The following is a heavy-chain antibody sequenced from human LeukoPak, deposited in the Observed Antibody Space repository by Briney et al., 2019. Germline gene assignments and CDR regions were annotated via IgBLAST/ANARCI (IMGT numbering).Heavy chain of an antibody. CDR2: ISAYNGNT. CDR1: GYTFTSYG. V-gene: IGHV1-18*01. CDR3: ARTATKDIVVVPAAMAFDY. Sequence: ASVKVSCKASGYTFTSYGISWVRQAPGQGLEWMGWISAYNGNTNYAQKLQGRVTMTTDTSTSTAYMELRSLRSDDTAVYYCARTATKDIVVVPAAMAFDYWGQGTLVTVSS. D-gene: IGHD2-2*01. J-gene: IGHJ4*02.